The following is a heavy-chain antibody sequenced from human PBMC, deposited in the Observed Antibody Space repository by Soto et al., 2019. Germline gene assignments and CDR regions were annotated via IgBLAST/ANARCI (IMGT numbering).Heavy chain of an antibody. Sequence: SQTLSLTCAISGDSVSSSNAAWNWIRQSPSRGLEWLGRTYYRSKWYTDYAVSVKSRITFSVDTSNNQVSLQLNSVTPDDTAVYYCARSQKAIDPWGQGTLVTVSS. CDR2: TYYRSKWYT. CDR3: ARSQKAIDP. CDR1: GDSVSSSNAA. J-gene: IGHJ5*02. V-gene: IGHV6-1*01.